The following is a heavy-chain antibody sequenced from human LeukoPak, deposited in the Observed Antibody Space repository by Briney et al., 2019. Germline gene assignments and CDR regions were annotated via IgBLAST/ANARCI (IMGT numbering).Heavy chain of an antibody. V-gene: IGHV3-30*18. CDR3: AKISARMAGTFDY. Sequence: PGRSLRLSCAASGFTFSSYGMHWVRQAPGKGLEWVAVISYDGSNKYYADSVKGRFTISRDNSKNTLYLQMNSLRAEDTAVYYCAKISARMAGTFDYWGQGTLVTVSS. CDR2: ISYDGSNK. CDR1: GFTFSSYG. D-gene: IGHD1-1*01. J-gene: IGHJ4*02.